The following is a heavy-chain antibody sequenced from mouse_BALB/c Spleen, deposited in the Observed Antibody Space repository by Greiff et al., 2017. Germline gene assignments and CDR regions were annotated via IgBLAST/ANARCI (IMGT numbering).Heavy chain of an antibody. J-gene: IGHJ4*01. V-gene: IGHV5-4*02. CDR3: ARGDYYGYAMDY. CDR1: GFTFSDYY. CDR2: ISDGGSYT. Sequence: EVQGVESGGGLVKPGGSLKLSCAASGFTFSDYYMYWVRQTPEKRLEWVATISDGGSYTYYPDSVKGRFTISRDNAKNNLYLQMSSLKSEDTAMYYCARGDYYGYAMDYWGQGTSVTVSS. D-gene: IGHD1-1*01.